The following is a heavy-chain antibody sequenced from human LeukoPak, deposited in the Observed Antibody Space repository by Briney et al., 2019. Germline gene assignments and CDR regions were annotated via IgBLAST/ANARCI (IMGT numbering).Heavy chain of an antibody. CDR1: GGTFSSYA. Sequence: ASVKVSCKASGGTFSSYAISWVRQAPGQGLEWMGGIIPIFGTANYAQKFQGRVTITTDESTSTAYMELSSLRSEDTAVYYCARGDWNRRYYFDYWGRGTLVTVSS. J-gene: IGHJ4*02. CDR3: ARGDWNRRYYFDY. D-gene: IGHD1-1*01. V-gene: IGHV1-69*05. CDR2: IIPIFGTA.